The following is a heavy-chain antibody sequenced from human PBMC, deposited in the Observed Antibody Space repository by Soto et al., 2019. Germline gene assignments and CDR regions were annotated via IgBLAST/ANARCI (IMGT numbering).Heavy chain of an antibody. Sequence: KVSCKASGYTLSNYGISWVRQAPGQGLEWMGWITAYNGNTNYAQKLQGRVTMATDTSTSTAYMELRSLRSDDTAVYYCAKGEGFLDYWGQGTLVTVSS. CDR1: GYTLSNYG. J-gene: IGHJ4*02. CDR2: ITAYNGNT. D-gene: IGHD2-15*01. V-gene: IGHV1-18*01. CDR3: AKGEGFLDY.